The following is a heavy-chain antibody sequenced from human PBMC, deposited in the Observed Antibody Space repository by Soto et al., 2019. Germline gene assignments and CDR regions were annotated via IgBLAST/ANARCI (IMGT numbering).Heavy chain of an antibody. CDR1: GFTFSSYA. V-gene: IGHV3-30-3*01. J-gene: IGHJ6*02. CDR2: ISYDGSNK. CDR3: ARDGDYAYYYGMDV. D-gene: IGHD3-16*01. Sequence: GGSLRLSCAASGFTFSSYAMHWVRQAPGKGLEWVAVISYDGSNKYYADSVKGRFTISRDNSKNTLYLQMNSLRAEDTAVYYCARDGDYAYYYGMDVWGQGTTVTVSS.